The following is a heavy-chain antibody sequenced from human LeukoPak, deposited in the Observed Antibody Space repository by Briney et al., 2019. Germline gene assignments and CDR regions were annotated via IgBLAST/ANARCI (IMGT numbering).Heavy chain of an antibody. CDR3: ARGPGEPSVDY. J-gene: IGHJ4*02. Sequence: PSQTLSLTCTVSARSTGGVGYDCSCIRQQRGKGLGWIGYIYYSGSTYSNPSLKSRVTISVDTSKNQFSLKLSSVTAADTAVYYCARGPGEPSVDYWGQRTPVTVSS. CDR2: IYYSGST. V-gene: IGHV4-31*03. D-gene: IGHD3-16*01. CDR1: ARSTGGVGYD.